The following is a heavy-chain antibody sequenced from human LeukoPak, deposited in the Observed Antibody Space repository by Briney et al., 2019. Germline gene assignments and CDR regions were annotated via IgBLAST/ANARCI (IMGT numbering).Heavy chain of an antibody. Sequence: SETLSLTCAVSGYSISSGYYWGWIRQPPGKGLEWIGSIYHSGGTYYNPYLKSRITISVDTSKNQFSLKLSSVTAADTAVYYCARRPFSSSRYYFDYWGQGTLVTVSS. CDR2: IYHSGGT. V-gene: IGHV4-38-2*01. CDR1: GYSISSGYY. D-gene: IGHD6-13*01. J-gene: IGHJ4*02. CDR3: ARRPFSSSRYYFDY.